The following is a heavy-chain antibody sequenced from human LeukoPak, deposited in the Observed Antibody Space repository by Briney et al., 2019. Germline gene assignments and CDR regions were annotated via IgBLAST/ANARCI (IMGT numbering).Heavy chain of an antibody. CDR3: ASGRQLGY. CDR2: ISSNGGST. CDR1: GITFSSYD. J-gene: IGHJ4*02. V-gene: IGHV3-64*04. D-gene: IGHD3-16*01. Sequence: GGSLRLSCSASGITFSSYDMDWVRQAPGKGLEYVSGISSNGGSTNYADSVKGRFTISRDNSKNSLYLQMNSLRAEDTALYYCASGRQLGYWGQGTLVTVSS.